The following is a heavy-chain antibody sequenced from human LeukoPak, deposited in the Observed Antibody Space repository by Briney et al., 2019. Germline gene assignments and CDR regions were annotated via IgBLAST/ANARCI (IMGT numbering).Heavy chain of an antibody. V-gene: IGHV1-24*01. D-gene: IGHD1-26*01. CDR1: GYTLTELS. J-gene: IGHJ4*02. CDR2: FDPEDGET. Sequence: ASVKVSCKVSGYTLTELSMHWVRQAPGKGLEWMGGFDPEDGETIYAQKFQGRVTMTEDTSTDTAYMELSSLRSEDTAVYYCATAGATIFDGIYPGSPFDYWGQGTLVTVSS. CDR3: ATAGATIFDGIYPGSPFDY.